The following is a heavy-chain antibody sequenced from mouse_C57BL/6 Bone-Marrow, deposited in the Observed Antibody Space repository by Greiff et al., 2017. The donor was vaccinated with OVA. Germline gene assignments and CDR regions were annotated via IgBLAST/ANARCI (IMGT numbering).Heavy chain of an antibody. J-gene: IGHJ4*01. CDR1: GFTFSDYG. CDR3: ARPHYYGSSSYAMDY. Sequence: EVKVVESGGGLVKPGGSLKLSCAASGFTFSDYGMHWVRQAPEKGLEWVAYISSGSSTIYYADTVKGRFTISRDNAKNTLFLQMTSLRSEDKAMYYCARPHYYGSSSYAMDYWGQGTSVTVSS. V-gene: IGHV5-17*01. D-gene: IGHD1-1*01. CDR2: ISSGSSTI.